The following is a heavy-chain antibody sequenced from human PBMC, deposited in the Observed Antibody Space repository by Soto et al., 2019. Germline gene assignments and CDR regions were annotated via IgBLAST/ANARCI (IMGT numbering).Heavy chain of an antibody. Sequence: EVQLVESGGGLVQPGGSLRLSCAASGFTFSSYSMNWVRQAPGKGLEWVSYISSSSSTIYYADSVKGRFTIARDNAKNELYLKLSSLRAENSAVYYSAQLYGGPGGLRGYKDIWGKGTTATPSS. CDR3: AQLYGGPGGLRGYKDI. V-gene: IGHV3-48*01. D-gene: IGHD3-16*01. CDR1: GFTFSSYS. J-gene: IGHJ6*03. CDR2: ISSSSSTI.